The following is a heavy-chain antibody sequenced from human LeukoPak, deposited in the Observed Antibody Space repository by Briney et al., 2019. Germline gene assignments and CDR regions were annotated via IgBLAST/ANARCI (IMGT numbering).Heavy chain of an antibody. V-gene: IGHV4-59*01. CDR2: IYYSGST. D-gene: IGHD6-19*01. Sequence: SETLSLTCTVSGGSISSYYWSWIRQPPGKGLEWIGYIYYSGSTNYNPSLKSRVTISVDTSKNQFSLKLSSVTAADTAVYYCARAKPAVAGTYYYYYYMDVWGKGTTVTISS. CDR1: GGSISSYY. J-gene: IGHJ6*03. CDR3: ARAKPAVAGTYYYYYYMDV.